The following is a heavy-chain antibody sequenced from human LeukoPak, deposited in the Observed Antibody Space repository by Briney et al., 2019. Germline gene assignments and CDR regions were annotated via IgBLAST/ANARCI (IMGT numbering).Heavy chain of an antibody. CDR2: IYSSGNT. CDR3: GGGSGSLGYYGMDV. Sequence: GGSLRLSCAASGFTFSSYGMHWVRRAPGKGLEWVAVIYSSGNTYYADSVKGRFTISRDNSKNTLYLQMNSLRAEDTAVYYCGGGSGSLGYYGMDVWGQGTTVTVSS. CDR1: GFTFSSYG. V-gene: IGHV3-53*01. J-gene: IGHJ6*02. D-gene: IGHD3-10*01.